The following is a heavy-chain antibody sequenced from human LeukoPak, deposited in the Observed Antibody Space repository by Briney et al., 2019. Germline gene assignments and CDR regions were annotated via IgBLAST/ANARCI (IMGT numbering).Heavy chain of an antibody. J-gene: IGHJ6*02. V-gene: IGHV4-59*08. CDR3: ARQGSGSYYNSKAYYYYGMDV. CDR1: GGSISSYY. CDR2: IYYSGST. Sequence: SETLSLTCTVSGGSISSYYWSWIRQPPGKGLEWIGYIYYSGSTNYNPSLKSRVTISVDTSKNQFSLKLSSVTAADTAVYYYARQGSGSYYNSKAYYYYGMDVWGQGTTVTVSS. D-gene: IGHD3-10*01.